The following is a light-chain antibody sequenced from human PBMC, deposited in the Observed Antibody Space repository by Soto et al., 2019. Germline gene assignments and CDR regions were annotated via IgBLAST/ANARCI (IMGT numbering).Light chain of an antibody. CDR3: QSYDSSLGYV. CDR1: SSNIGAGYH. V-gene: IGLV1-40*01. J-gene: IGLJ1*01. CDR2: TNR. Sequence: QSVLTQPPSVSGAPGQRVTMSCTGSSSNIGAGYHVHWYQQLPGTAPKLLIYTNRYRPSGVPDRFSVSRSGTSASLAITGLQAADEADYYCQSYDSSLGYVFGTGTKVTVL.